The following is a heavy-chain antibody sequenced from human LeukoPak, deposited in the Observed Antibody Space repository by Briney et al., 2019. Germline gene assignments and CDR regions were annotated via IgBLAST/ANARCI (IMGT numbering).Heavy chain of an antibody. Sequence: GGPLRLSCAASGFTFSSYAMSWVRQAPGKGLEWVSAISGSGGSTYYADSVKGRFTISRDNSKNTLYLQMNSLRAEDTAVYYCANWATVTTGYDYWGQGTLVTVSS. CDR1: GFTFSSYA. D-gene: IGHD4-17*01. CDR2: ISGSGGST. V-gene: IGHV3-23*01. J-gene: IGHJ4*02. CDR3: ANWATVTTGYDY.